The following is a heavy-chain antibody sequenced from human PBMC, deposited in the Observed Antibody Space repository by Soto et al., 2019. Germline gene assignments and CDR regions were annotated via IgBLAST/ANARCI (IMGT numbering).Heavy chain of an antibody. J-gene: IGHJ4*01. CDR1: GDTFSFYT. Sequence: VASVKVSCKASGDTFSFYTINWVRQAPGLGLEWVGRINPILSMSNYAQKFQGRVTMTADKSTNTAYMELRSLRSEDTAMYYCATTYGSGYRAFDYWG. CDR3: ATTYGSGYRAFDY. V-gene: IGHV1-69*02. CDR2: INPILSMS. D-gene: IGHD3-10*01.